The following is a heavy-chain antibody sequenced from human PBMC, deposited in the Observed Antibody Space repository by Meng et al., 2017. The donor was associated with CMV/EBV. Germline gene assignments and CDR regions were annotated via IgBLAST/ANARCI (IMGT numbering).Heavy chain of an antibody. CDR1: GFTFSSYS. Sequence: GESLKISCAASGFTFSSYSMNWVRQAPGKGLEWVSSISSSSSYIYYADSVKGRFTISGDNAKNSLYLQMNSLRAEDTAVYYCARYLSIAAQFPREGMDVWGQGTTVTVSS. J-gene: IGHJ6*02. CDR3: ARYLSIAAQFPREGMDV. D-gene: IGHD6-13*01. V-gene: IGHV3-21*01. CDR2: ISSSSSYI.